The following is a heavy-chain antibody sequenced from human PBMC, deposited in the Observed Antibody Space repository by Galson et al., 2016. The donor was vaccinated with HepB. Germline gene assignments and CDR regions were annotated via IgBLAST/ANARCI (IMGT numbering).Heavy chain of an antibody. CDR2: IDWDDDK. CDR3: ARSTLTTVTSYPFDI. Sequence: TLTLTCTFSGFSLTTDGMCVSWIRQPPGKPLEWLALIDWDDDKYYSPSLQTRLTISKDTSKNQVVLTMTTLDPVDTAAYYCARSTLTTVTSYPFDIWGQGTVVTVSS. CDR1: GFSLTTDGMC. D-gene: IGHD4-17*01. J-gene: IGHJ3*02. V-gene: IGHV2-70*01.